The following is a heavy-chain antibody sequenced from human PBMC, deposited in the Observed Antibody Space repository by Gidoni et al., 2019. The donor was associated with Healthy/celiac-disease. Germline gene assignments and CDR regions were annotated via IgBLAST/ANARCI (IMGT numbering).Heavy chain of an antibody. Sequence: QITLKESGPTLVKPTQTLTLTCPFSGFSLSTRGVGVGWIRQPPGKALEWLALIYWDDDKRYSPSLKSRLTITKYTSKNQVVLTMTNMDPVDTAKYYCAHSVGGYYRDSDVRGGKKNAFDIWGQGTMVTVSS. CDR3: AHSVGGYYRDSDVRGGKKNAFDI. CDR1: GFSLSTRGVG. D-gene: IGHD3-22*01. CDR2: IYWDDDK. V-gene: IGHV2-5*02. J-gene: IGHJ3*02.